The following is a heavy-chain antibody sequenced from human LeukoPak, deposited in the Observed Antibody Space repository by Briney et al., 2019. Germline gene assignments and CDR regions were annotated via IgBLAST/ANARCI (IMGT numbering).Heavy chain of an antibody. J-gene: IGHJ4*02. CDR2: ISYDGSNK. CDR3: AKDSDSSGWYESTD. V-gene: IGHV3-30*18. D-gene: IGHD6-19*01. Sequence: GGSLRLSCAASGFTFSSYGMHWVRQAPGKGLEWVAVISYDGSNKYYADSVKGRFTISRDNSKNTLYLQMNSLRAEDTAVYYCAKDSDSSGWYESTDWGQGTLVTVSS. CDR1: GFTFSSYG.